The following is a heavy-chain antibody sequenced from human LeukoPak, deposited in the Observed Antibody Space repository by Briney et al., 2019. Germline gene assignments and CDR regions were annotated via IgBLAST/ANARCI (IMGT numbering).Heavy chain of an antibody. J-gene: IGHJ6*02. CDR2: IYYSGST. V-gene: IGHV4-59*08. Sequence: SETLSLTCTVSGGSISGDHWNWIRQPPGKGLEWIGYIYYSGSTNYNPSLKSRVTISVDTSKNQLSLKLSSVTAADTAVYYCARLRDYYYYGMDVWGQGTTVTVSS. CDR3: ARLRDYYYYGMDV. CDR1: GGSISGDH.